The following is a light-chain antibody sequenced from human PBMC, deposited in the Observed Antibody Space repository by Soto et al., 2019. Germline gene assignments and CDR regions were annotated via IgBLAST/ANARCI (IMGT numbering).Light chain of an antibody. CDR3: QQYGSSST. J-gene: IGKJ5*01. Sequence: EIVLTRSPGTLSLSPGERATLSFMASQSVSSSYLAWYQQKPGQAPRLLIYGASSRATGIPDRFSGSGSGTDFTLTISRLEPEDFAVYYCQQYGSSSTFGQGTRLEIK. CDR2: GAS. CDR1: QSVSSSY. V-gene: IGKV3-20*01.